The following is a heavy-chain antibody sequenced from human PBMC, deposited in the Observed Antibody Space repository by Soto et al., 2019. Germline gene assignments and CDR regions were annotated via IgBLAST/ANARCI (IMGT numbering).Heavy chain of an antibody. Sequence: SETLSLTCTVSGGSISSSTYYWGWIRQPPGKGLEWIGSFYYSGSTYYNPSLRSRVTISVDTSKNQFSLKLSSVTAADTAVYYCARHVGGIAGRVDYWGQGTLVTVSS. J-gene: IGHJ4*02. V-gene: IGHV4-39*01. D-gene: IGHD6-6*01. CDR3: ARHVGGIAGRVDY. CDR2: FYYSGST. CDR1: GGSISSSTYY.